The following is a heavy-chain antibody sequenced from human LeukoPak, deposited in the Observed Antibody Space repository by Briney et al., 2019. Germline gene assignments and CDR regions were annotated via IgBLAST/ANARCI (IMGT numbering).Heavy chain of an antibody. D-gene: IGHD3-10*01. J-gene: IGHJ5*02. CDR3: ARARITMVRGAAYRFDP. CDR1: GGSISSYY. CDR2: IYYSGST. V-gene: IGHV4-59*01. Sequence: SETLSLTCTVSGGSISSYYWSWIRQPPGKGLEWIGYIYYSGSTNYNPSLKSRVTISVDTSKNQFSLKLSSVTAADTAVYYCARARITMVRGAAYRFDPWGQGTLVTVSS.